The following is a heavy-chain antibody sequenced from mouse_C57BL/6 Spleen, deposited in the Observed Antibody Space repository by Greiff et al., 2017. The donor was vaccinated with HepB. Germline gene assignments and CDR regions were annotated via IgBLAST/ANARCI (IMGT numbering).Heavy chain of an antibody. CDR2: INPNNGGT. Sequence: EVKLMESGPELVKPGASVKMSCKASGYTFTGYNMHWVKQSHGKSLEWIGYINPNNGGTSYNQKFKGKATLTVNKSSSTAYMELRSLTSEDSAVYYCARPGDIYYDYDGAMDYWGQGTSVTVSS. CDR3: ARPGDIYYDYDGAMDY. CDR1: GYTFTGYN. J-gene: IGHJ4*01. V-gene: IGHV1-22*01. D-gene: IGHD2-4*01.